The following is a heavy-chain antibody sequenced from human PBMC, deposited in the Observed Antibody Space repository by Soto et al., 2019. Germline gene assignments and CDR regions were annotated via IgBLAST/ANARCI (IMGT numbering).Heavy chain of an antibody. CDR2: FDPEDGET. V-gene: IGHV1-24*01. CDR1: GYTLTELS. Sequence: ASVKVSCKVPGYTLTELSMHWVRQAPGKGLEWMGGFDPEDGETIYAQKFQGRVTMTEDTSTDTAYMELSSLRSEDTAMYYRAKELGITNVWGVHYGMDVWGQGTTVTVSS. D-gene: IGHD3-10*01. J-gene: IGHJ6*02. CDR3: AKELGITNVWGVHYGMDV.